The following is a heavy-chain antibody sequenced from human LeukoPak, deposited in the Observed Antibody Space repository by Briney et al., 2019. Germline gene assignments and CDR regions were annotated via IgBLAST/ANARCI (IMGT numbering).Heavy chain of an antibody. V-gene: IGHV1-2*02. J-gene: IGHJ6*02. D-gene: IGHD6-13*01. CDR1: GYTFTGYY. CDR2: INPNSGGT. Sequence: GASVKVSCKASGYTFTGYYMHWVRQAPGQGLEWMGWINPNSGGTNYAQKFQGRVTMTRDTSISTAYMELSRLRSDDTAVYYCARPGGRVYSSRTNGMDVWGQGTTVTVSS. CDR3: ARPGGRVYSSRTNGMDV.